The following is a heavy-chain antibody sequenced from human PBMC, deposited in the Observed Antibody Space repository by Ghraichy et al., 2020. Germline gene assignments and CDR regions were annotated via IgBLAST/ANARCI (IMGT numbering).Heavy chain of an antibody. CDR1: GGSFSGYY. CDR2: INHSGST. J-gene: IGHJ4*02. D-gene: IGHD4-17*01. Sequence: SQTLSLTCAVYGGSFSGYYWSWIRQPPGKGLEWIGEINHSGSTNYNPSLKSRVTISVDTSKNQFSLKLSSVTAADTAVYYCATYGDYFHTRRYDYWGQGTLVTVSS. CDR3: ATYGDYFHTRRYDY. V-gene: IGHV4-34*01.